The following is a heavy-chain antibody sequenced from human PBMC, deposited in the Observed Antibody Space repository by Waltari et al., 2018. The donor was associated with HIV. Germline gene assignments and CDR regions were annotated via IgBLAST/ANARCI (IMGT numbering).Heavy chain of an antibody. CDR2: ISGRGGST. Sequence: EVQLLESGGGFVQPGGSLRLSRPAPGLPFSRFARGWVRHAPGKGLEGVSFISGRGGSTYYADSVKGRFTISRDNSKNTLYLQMNSLRAEDTAVYYCAKDNRDPLGTLWYWGQGTLVTVSS. J-gene: IGHJ4*02. CDR1: GLPFSRFA. D-gene: IGHD2-21*01. CDR3: AKDNRDPLGTLWY. V-gene: IGHV3-23*01.